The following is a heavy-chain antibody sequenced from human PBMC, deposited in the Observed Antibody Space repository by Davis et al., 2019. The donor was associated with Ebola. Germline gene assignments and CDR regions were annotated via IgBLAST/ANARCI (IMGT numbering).Heavy chain of an antibody. Sequence: SETLSLTCAVSGGSISSSNWWSWVRQPQGKGLEWIGEIYHSGSTNYNTSLKSRVTISVARSKNQLSLKLSSVTAADTAVYYCARRRGYFDYWGQGTLVTVSS. CDR2: IYHSGST. V-gene: IGHV4-4*02. CDR1: GGSISSSNW. J-gene: IGHJ4*02. CDR3: ARRRGYFDY. D-gene: IGHD3-10*01.